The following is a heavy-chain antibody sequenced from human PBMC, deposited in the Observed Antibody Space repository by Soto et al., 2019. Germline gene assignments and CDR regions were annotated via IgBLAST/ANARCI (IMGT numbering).Heavy chain of an antibody. D-gene: IGHD3-3*01. J-gene: IGHJ4*02. CDR3: ARSGYYTQRNHDY. CDR2: INHSGST. V-gene: IGHV4-34*01. CDR1: GGSFSGYY. Sequence: QVQLQQWGAGLLKPSETLSLTCTVYGGSFSGYYWSWIRQPPGKGLEWIGEINHSGSTNYNPSLKSRVTISVDTSKNQFSLKLSSVTAADTAVYYCARSGYYTQRNHDYWGQGTLVTVSS.